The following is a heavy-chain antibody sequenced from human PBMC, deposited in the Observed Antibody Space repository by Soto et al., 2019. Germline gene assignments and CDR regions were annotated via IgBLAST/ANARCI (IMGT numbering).Heavy chain of an antibody. CDR3: ARDRAPATLRYFGFDP. V-gene: IGHV1-2*02. Sequence: ASVKVSCKASGYTFTGYYMHWVRQAPGQGLEWMGWINLNSGGTNYAQKFQGRVTMTRDTSISTAYMELSRLRSDDTAVYYCARDRAPATLRYFGFDPWGQGTLVTVSS. J-gene: IGHJ5*02. D-gene: IGHD3-9*01. CDR2: INLNSGGT. CDR1: GYTFTGYY.